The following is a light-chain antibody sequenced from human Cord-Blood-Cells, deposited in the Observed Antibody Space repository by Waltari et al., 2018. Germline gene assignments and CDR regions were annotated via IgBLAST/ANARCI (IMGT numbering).Light chain of an antibody. Sequence: QSVLTQPPSVSAAPGQEVTISCAGSRPNIGNNYVSWYQQLPGTAPKLLIYDNNKRPSGIPDRFSGSKSGTSATLGITGLQTGDEADYYCGTWDSSLSSYVFGTGTKVTVL. CDR2: DNN. CDR1: RPNIGNNY. V-gene: IGLV1-51*01. CDR3: GTWDSSLSSYV. J-gene: IGLJ1*01.